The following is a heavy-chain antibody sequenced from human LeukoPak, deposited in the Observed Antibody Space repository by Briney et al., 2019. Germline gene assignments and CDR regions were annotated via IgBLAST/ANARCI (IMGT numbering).Heavy chain of an antibody. D-gene: IGHD2-15*01. CDR2: ISYDGSNK. Sequence: GGSLGLSCAASGFTFSSYGMHWVRQAPGKGLEWVAVISYDGSNKYYADSVKGRFTISRDNSKNTLYLQMNSLRAEDTAVYYCAKVAGDYYYYGMDVWGQGTTVTVSS. CDR1: GFTFSSYG. V-gene: IGHV3-30*18. CDR3: AKVAGDYYYYGMDV. J-gene: IGHJ6*02.